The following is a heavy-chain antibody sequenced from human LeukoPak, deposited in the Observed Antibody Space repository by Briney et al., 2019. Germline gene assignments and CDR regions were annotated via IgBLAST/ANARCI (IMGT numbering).Heavy chain of an antibody. Sequence: PSETLSLTCTVSGGSISSYYWSWIRQPPGKGLEGIGYIYDSGSTNYNPSLESRVTISVDTSKNQFSLKLRSVTAADTAVYYCARKYRSSWFYDFWGQGTLVTVSS. V-gene: IGHV4-59*01. CDR2: IYDSGST. J-gene: IGHJ4*02. CDR3: ARKYRSSWFYDF. CDR1: GGSISSYY. D-gene: IGHD6-13*01.